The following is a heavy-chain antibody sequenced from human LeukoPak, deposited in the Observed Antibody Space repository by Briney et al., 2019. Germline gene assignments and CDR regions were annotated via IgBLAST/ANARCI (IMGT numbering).Heavy chain of an antibody. Sequence: ASVKVSCKASGGTFSSYAISWVRQAPGQGLEWMGGIIPIFGTANYAQKFQGRVTITTDESTSTAYMELSSLRPEDTAVYYCAAKYYYDSSGYSYWGQGTLVTVSS. D-gene: IGHD3-22*01. V-gene: IGHV1-69*05. CDR1: GGTFSSYA. J-gene: IGHJ4*02. CDR2: IIPIFGTA. CDR3: AAKYYYDSSGYSY.